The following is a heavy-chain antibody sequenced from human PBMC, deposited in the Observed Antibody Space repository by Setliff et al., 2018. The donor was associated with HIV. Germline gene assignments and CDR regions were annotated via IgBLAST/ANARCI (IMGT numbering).Heavy chain of an antibody. D-gene: IGHD2-15*01. J-gene: IGHJ4*02. CDR3: ARNSYFFDS. V-gene: IGHV3-74*01. CDR2: INGDGSST. Sequence: GGSLRLSCAASGFTFDDYGMNWVRQVPGKGLVWVSRINGDGSSTLYADSVKGRFTISRDNAKNTLYLQMNSLRAEDTAVYYCARNSYFFDSWGQGALVTVSS. CDR1: GFTFDDYG.